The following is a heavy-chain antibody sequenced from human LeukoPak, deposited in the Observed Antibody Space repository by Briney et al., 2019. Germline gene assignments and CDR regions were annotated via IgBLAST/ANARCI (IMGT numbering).Heavy chain of an antibody. D-gene: IGHD5-12*01. CDR2: INHSGST. J-gene: IGHJ4*02. Sequence: GSLRLSCTASGFTFGDYAMSWIRQPPGKGLEWIGEINHSGSTNYNPSLKSRVTISVDTSRNQISLKWSSVTAADTAVYYCARGHGSRGSEGILDYWGQGTLVTVSS. CDR3: ARGHGSRGSEGILDY. CDR1: GFTFGDYA. V-gene: IGHV4-34*01.